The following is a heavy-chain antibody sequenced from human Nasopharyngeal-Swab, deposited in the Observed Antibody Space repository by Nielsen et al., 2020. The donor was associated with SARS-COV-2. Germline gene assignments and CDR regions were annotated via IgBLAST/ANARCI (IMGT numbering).Heavy chain of an antibody. CDR3: ATVPPIAVAGKGVDV. V-gene: IGHV4-34*01. CDR2: INPSGST. J-gene: IGHJ6*02. CDR1: GGSFSGYY. D-gene: IGHD6-19*01. Sequence: SETLSLTRAVYGGSFSGYYWSWIRQPPGKGLDWIGEINPSGSTNYNPSLKSRVTISVDTSKTQFSLKLSSVTAADTAVYYCATVPPIAVAGKGVDVWGQGTTVTVSS.